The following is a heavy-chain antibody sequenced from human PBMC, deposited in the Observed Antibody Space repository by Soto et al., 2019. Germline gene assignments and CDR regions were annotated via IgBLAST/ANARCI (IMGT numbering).Heavy chain of an antibody. D-gene: IGHD6-19*01. J-gene: IGHJ4*02. V-gene: IGHV3-33*01. Sequence: GGSLRLSCAASGFMFSDYGMHWVRQAPGKGLEWVAIIWYDGSSKYYSDSVKGRFTISRDNSNNTLYLQMNSLRVEDMAVYFCAREGAVAGSQDFWGQGTLVTVSS. CDR2: IWYDGSSK. CDR1: GFMFSDYG. CDR3: AREGAVAGSQDF.